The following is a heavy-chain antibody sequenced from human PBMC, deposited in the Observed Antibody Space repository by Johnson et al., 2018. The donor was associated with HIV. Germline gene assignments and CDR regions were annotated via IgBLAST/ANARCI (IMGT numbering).Heavy chain of an antibody. CDR3: ASCESDSSGRGAFDI. J-gene: IGHJ3*02. Sequence: QEQLEESGGGGVQPGRSLRLSCAASGFTFSSYAMHWVRRAPGKGLEWLAVVSHDGSNEYYADSVKGRFTISRDNSKNTLYLQMNSLRAEDTAVYYCASCESDSSGRGAFDIWGQGTMVTVSS. V-gene: IGHV3-30*03. CDR1: GFTFSSYA. CDR2: VSHDGSNE. D-gene: IGHD3-22*01.